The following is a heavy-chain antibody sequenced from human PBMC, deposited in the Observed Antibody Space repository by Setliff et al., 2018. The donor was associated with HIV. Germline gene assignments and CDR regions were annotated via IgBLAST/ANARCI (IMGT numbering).Heavy chain of an antibody. CDR3: AKDWRWELPIYGMNV. CDR1: GFTFSKYA. J-gene: IGHJ6*02. Sequence: GGSLRLSCKASGFTFSKYAMHWVRQAPGEGLQWVAYIRYDGSDEDYADSVKGRFSISRDNSKYTLSLQMNRLRPEDSAVYYCAKDWRWELPIYGMNVWGQGTTVTVSS. V-gene: IGHV3-30*02. CDR2: IRYDGSDE. D-gene: IGHD1-26*01.